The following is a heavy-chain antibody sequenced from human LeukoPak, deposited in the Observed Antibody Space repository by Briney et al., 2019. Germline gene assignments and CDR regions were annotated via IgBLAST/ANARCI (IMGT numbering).Heavy chain of an antibody. CDR3: ARVGLWFGEFGMDV. Sequence: SETLSLTCTVSGGSISSYYWSWIRQPPGKGLEWIGYIYYSGSTYYNPSLKSRVTISVDTSKNQFSLKLSSVTAADTAVYYCARVGLWFGEFGMDVWGQGTTVTVSS. CDR2: IYYSGST. CDR1: GGSISSYY. J-gene: IGHJ6*02. D-gene: IGHD3-10*01. V-gene: IGHV4-59*08.